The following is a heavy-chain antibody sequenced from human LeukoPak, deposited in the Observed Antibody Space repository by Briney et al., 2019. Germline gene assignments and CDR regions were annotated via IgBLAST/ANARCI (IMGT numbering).Heavy chain of an antibody. CDR3: AKEREDHYDFWSGYYGPGEIDY. CDR1: GFTFSSYG. V-gene: IGHV3-30*18. J-gene: IGHJ4*02. Sequence: GRSLRLSCAASGFTFSSYGMHWVRQAPGKGLEWVAVISYDGSNKYYADSVKGRFTISRENSKNTLYLQMNSLRAEDTAVYYCAKEREDHYDFWSGYYGPGEIDYWGQGTLVTVSS. D-gene: IGHD3-3*01. CDR2: ISYDGSNK.